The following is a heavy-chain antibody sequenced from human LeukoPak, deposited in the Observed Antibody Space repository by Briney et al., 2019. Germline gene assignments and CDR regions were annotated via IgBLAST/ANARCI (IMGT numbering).Heavy chain of an antibody. V-gene: IGHV1-69*06. J-gene: IGHJ4*02. CDR3: ARDRIGSTWRSVFDF. D-gene: IGHD6-13*01. CDR2: IIPLFDSA. Sequence: SVKVSCKASGGSFTTYTISWVRQAPVQGLEWMGGIIPLFDSASYAQRFQGRVTITADTSTSTAYMDLNSLTSEDTAVYYCARDRIGSTWRSVFDFWGQGTLVTVSS. CDR1: GGSFTTYT.